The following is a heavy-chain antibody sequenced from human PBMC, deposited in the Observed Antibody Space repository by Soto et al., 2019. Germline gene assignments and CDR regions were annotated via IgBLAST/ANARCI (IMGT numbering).Heavy chain of an antibody. V-gene: IGHV1-18*01. D-gene: IGHD6-19*01. J-gene: IGHJ4*02. CDR2: ISGYNGRT. Sequence: QVQLLQSGAEMKKPGPSVKVSCKASGYTFTSYGFSWVRQAPGQGPEWMGWISGYNGRTKYAQTLQGRVTITTDTSTRTVYMEVRGLRSDDTAVYYCARDLFSSSSPAAYWGQGTLVTVSS. CDR1: GYTFTSYG. CDR3: ARDLFSSSSPAAY.